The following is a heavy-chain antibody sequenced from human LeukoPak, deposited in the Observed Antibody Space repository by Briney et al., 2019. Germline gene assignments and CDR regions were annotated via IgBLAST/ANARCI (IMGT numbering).Heavy chain of an antibody. D-gene: IGHD5-18*01. Sequence: ASVKVSCKASGYTFTNYGISWVRQAPGQGLEWMGWINAGNGNTKYSQKFQGRVTITRDTSASTAYMELSSLRSEDTAVYYCALGYSYGYLSFDYWGQGTLVTVSS. CDR1: GYTFTNYG. CDR2: INAGNGNT. CDR3: ALGYSYGYLSFDY. J-gene: IGHJ4*02. V-gene: IGHV1-3*01.